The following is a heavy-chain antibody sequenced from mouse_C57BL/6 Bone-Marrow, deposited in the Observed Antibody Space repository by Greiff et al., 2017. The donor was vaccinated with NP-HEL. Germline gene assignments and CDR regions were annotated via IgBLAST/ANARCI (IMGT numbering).Heavy chain of an antibody. Sequence: QVHVKQSGAELARPGASVKLSCKASGYTFTSYGISWVKQRTGQGLEWIGEIYPRSGNTYYNEKFKGKATLTADKSSSTAYMELRSLTSEDSAVYFCARKYYGLDYWGQGTTLTVSS. CDR3: ARKYYGLDY. V-gene: IGHV1-81*01. J-gene: IGHJ2*01. D-gene: IGHD1-1*01. CDR1: GYTFTSYG. CDR2: IYPRSGNT.